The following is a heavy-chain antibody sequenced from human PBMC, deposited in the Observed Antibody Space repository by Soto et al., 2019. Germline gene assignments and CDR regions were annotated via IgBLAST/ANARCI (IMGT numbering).Heavy chain of an antibody. Sequence: GGSLSLSCAASGFTFSDNYMDWVRQPQGRGLEWVGRTRNKANSYTTEYAASVKGRFTISRDDSKNSLYLQMNSLKTEDTAVYYCARDPYSSSSGGMDVWGQGTTVTVSS. CDR1: GFTFSDNY. V-gene: IGHV3-72*01. CDR2: TRNKANSYTT. CDR3: ARDPYSSSSGGMDV. J-gene: IGHJ6*02. D-gene: IGHD6-6*01.